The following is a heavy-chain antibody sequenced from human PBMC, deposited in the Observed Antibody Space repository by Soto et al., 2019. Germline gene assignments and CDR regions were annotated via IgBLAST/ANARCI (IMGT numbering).Heavy chain of an antibody. D-gene: IGHD1-1*01. CDR2: IYATGTT. V-gene: IGHV4-4*07. J-gene: IGHJ5*02. Sequence: SETLSLTCTVSGASISGFYWSWIRKSAGKGLEWNGRIYATGTTDYNPSLKSRVMMSVDTSKKQFSLKLRSVTAADTAVYYCVRDGTKTLRDWFDPWGQGISVTVSS. CDR1: GASISGFY. CDR3: VRDGTKTLRDWFDP.